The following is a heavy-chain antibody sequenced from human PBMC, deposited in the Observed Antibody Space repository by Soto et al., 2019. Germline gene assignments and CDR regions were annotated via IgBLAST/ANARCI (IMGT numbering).Heavy chain of an antibody. D-gene: IGHD2-8*01. Sequence: QVQLQESGPGLVKPSETLSLTCTVSGGSISSYYWSWIRQPPGKGLAWIGYIYYSGSTNYNPSLKSRVTISVDTSKNQFSLKLSSVTAADTAVYYCARVVYWAGNVFGLYFDLWGRGTLVTVSS. CDR3: ARVVYWAGNVFGLYFDL. J-gene: IGHJ2*01. V-gene: IGHV4-59*01. CDR1: GGSISSYY. CDR2: IYYSGST.